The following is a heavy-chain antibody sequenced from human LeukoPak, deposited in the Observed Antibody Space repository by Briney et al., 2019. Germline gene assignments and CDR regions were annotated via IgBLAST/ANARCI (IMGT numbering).Heavy chain of an antibody. J-gene: IGHJ4*02. CDR2: MNPNSGNT. V-gene: IGHV1-8*01. Sequence: ASVKVSCKASGYTFTSYDINWVRQATGQGREWMGWMNPNSGNTGYAQKFQGRVTMTRNTSISTAYMELSSLRSEDTAVYYYARESAARGFDYWGQGTLVTVSS. D-gene: IGHD6-6*01. CDR1: GYTFTSYD. CDR3: ARESAARGFDY.